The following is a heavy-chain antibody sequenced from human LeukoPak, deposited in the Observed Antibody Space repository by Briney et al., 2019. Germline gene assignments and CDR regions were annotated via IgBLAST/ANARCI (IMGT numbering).Heavy chain of an antibody. V-gene: IGHV3-23*01. CDR1: GFTFSSYA. CDR3: AKDLYDSSGYYYVGVYFDY. CDR2: ISGSGGST. D-gene: IGHD3-22*01. J-gene: IGHJ4*02. Sequence: GGSLRLSCAASGFTFSSYAMSWVRQAPGKGLEWVSAISGSGGSTYYADSVKGRFTISRDNSKNTLYLQMNSLRAEDTAVYYCAKDLYDSSGYYYVGVYFDYWGRGTLVTVSS.